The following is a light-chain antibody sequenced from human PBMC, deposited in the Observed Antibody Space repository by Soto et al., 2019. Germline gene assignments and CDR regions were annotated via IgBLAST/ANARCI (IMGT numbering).Light chain of an antibody. Sequence: EIVMTQSPVTLSVSPGERATLSCRASQSVGNNLAWYQQKPGQAPRLLIFFASTRVTGIPARFSGSGSGTEFTLTISSLQSEDFAVYYCQQYDNWPRTFGQGTKVDI. CDR1: QSVGNN. CDR2: FAS. CDR3: QQYDNWPRT. V-gene: IGKV3-15*01. J-gene: IGKJ1*01.